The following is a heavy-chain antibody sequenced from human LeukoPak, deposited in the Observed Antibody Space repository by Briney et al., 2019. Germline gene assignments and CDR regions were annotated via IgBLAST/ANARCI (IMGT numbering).Heavy chain of an antibody. CDR3: ARAGGTGPGNRHFQH. J-gene: IGHJ1*01. V-gene: IGHV1-8*01. CDR2: MNPNSGNT. CDR1: GYTFTSYD. D-gene: IGHD2-8*02. Sequence: ASVKVSCKASGYTFTSYDINWVRQATGQGLEWMGWMNPNSGNTGYSQKFQGRVTMTRNTSITTAYVELSSLRSEDTAVYYCARAGGTGPGNRHFQHWGQGTLVTVSS.